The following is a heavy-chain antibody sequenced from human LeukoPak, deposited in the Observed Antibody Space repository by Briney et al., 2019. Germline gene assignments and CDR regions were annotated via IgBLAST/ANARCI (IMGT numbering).Heavy chain of an antibody. Sequence: SVKVSCKASGGTSNSHAISWVRQAPGQGLEWMGRIIPNLGTTNRAQNFQDRVTLTADKSTNTAYMELTSLTSDDTAVYYCATTNDGGSYQWGDFFDFWGQGTLVTVSS. D-gene: IGHD3-16*02. CDR1: GGTSNSHA. CDR3: ATTNDGGSYQWGDFFDF. J-gene: IGHJ4*02. CDR2: IIPNLGTT. V-gene: IGHV1-69*04.